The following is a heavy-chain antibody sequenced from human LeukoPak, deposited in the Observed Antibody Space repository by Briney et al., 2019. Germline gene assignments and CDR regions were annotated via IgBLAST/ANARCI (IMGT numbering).Heavy chain of an antibody. J-gene: IGHJ6*02. Sequence: SETLSLTCTVSGGSISSYYWSWIRQPPGKGLEWIGYIYYSGSTNYNPSLKSRVTISVDTSKNQFSLKLSSVTAADTAVYYCARDYRPSNLYYYYSMDVWGQGTTVTVSS. V-gene: IGHV4-59*01. D-gene: IGHD3-16*02. CDR2: IYYSGST. CDR1: GGSISSYY. CDR3: ARDYRPSNLYYYYSMDV.